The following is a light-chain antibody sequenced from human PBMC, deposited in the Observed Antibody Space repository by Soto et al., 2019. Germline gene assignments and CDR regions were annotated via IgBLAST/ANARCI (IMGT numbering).Light chain of an antibody. CDR2: DAS. J-gene: IGKJ4*01. Sequence: EIVLTQSPATQSLSPGDRATLSCRASQSVSSYLAWYQQRPGQAPRLLIYDASNRATGVPARFSGNGSGTDFTLTISSLEPEDFAVYYCQHRANWPLTFGGGTKLEIK. V-gene: IGKV3-11*01. CDR1: QSVSSY. CDR3: QHRANWPLT.